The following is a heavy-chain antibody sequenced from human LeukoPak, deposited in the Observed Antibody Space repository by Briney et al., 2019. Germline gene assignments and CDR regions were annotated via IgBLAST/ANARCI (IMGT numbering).Heavy chain of an antibody. D-gene: IGHD1-20*01. V-gene: IGHV4-39*02. J-gene: IGHJ4*02. CDR3: ARDLNWNDGGLRY. CDR2: IYYSGST. CDR1: GGSISSSNYY. Sequence: SETLSLTCTVSGGSISSSNYYWGWIRQPPGKGLEWIGSIYYSGSTYYNPSLKSRVTISVDTSKNQFSLKLSSVTAADTAVYYCARDLNWNDGGLRYWGQGTLVTVSS.